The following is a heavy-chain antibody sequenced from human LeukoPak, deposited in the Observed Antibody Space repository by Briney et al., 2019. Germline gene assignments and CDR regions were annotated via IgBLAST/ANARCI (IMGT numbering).Heavy chain of an antibody. CDR3: ARGITMVRGVTRGNWFDP. J-gene: IGHJ5*02. D-gene: IGHD3-10*01. Sequence: SETLSLTCTVSGGSISSSSYYWGWIRQPPGKGLEWIGSIYYSGSTYYNPSLKSRVTISVDTSKNQFSLKLSSVTAADTAVYYCARGITMVRGVTRGNWFDPWGQGTLVTVSS. V-gene: IGHV4-39*07. CDR1: GGSISSSSYY. CDR2: IYYSGST.